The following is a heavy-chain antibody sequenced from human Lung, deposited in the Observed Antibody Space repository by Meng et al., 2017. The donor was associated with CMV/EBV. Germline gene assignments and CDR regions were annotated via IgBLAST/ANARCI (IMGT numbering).Heavy chain of an antibody. CDR2: NYYSGST. CDR3: ARHQNGGTYPLDY. Sequence: VQLPVSGPGLVKPSETLSLTCAVSGGSISTYYWSWIRQPPGKGLEWIGNNYYSGSTNYNPSLASRVTISVDSSKNQFSLKLSSVTAADTAVYYCARHQNGGTYPLDYWGQGTLVTVSS. D-gene: IGHD3-16*02. V-gene: IGHV4-59*08. J-gene: IGHJ4*02. CDR1: GGSISTYY.